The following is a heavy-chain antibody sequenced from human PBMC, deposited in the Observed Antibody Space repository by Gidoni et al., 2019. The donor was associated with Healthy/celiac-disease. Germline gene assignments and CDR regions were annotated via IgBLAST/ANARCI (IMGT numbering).Heavy chain of an antibody. CDR3: AKVAPGRWGLLSTWGYFDY. CDR2: ISGSGGST. J-gene: IGHJ4*02. D-gene: IGHD3-10*01. Sequence: EVQLLESGGGLVQPGGSLRLSCAASGFTFSSYAMCWVRQAPGTGLEWVSAISGSGGSTYYADSVKGRFTISRDNSKNTLYLQMNSLRAEDTAVYYCAKVAPGRWGLLSTWGYFDYWGQGTLVTVSS. V-gene: IGHV3-23*01. CDR1: GFTFSSYA.